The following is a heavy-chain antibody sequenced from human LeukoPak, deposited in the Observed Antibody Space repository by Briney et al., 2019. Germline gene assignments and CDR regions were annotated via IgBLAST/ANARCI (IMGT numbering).Heavy chain of an antibody. CDR1: GGSMRSYH. Sequence: SETLSLTCTVSGGSMRSYHWSWIRQPPGKGLEWIGYIYYSGTTSYNPSLGSRISISVGTSNNQFSLKLSSVTATDTAVYYCARHFLAGRPGGRFDPWGQGTLVTVSS. V-gene: IGHV4-59*08. D-gene: IGHD6-6*01. CDR3: ARHFLAGRPGGRFDP. CDR2: IYYSGTT. J-gene: IGHJ5*02.